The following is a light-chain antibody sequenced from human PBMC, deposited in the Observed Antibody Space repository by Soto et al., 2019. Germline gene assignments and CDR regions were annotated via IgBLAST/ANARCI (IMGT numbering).Light chain of an antibody. Sequence: QSALPQPPSASGTPGQRVSISCSGSSSNIGTNYVYWYQQFPGTAPKLLLYRNNQRPSGVPDRFSGSKSGTSASLAISGLRPEDEADYYCASWDDSLSGVVVGGGTKLTVL. J-gene: IGLJ2*01. CDR2: RNN. CDR1: SSNIGTNY. V-gene: IGLV1-47*01. CDR3: ASWDDSLSGVV.